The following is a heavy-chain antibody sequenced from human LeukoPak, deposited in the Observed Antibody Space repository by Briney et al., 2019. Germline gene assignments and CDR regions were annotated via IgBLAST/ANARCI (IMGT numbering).Heavy chain of an antibody. CDR1: GLAVSTNY. CDR3: ARDQRSESYYPWGWFDP. Sequence: PGGSLRLSCAASGLAVSTNYLSWVRQAPGKGLEWVSVLYSDGSTYYTDSVKGRFTISRDNSKNTLYLQMNSLRPEDTAVYYCARDQRSESYYPWGWFDPWGQGTLVTVSS. J-gene: IGHJ5*02. D-gene: IGHD1-26*01. CDR2: LYSDGST. V-gene: IGHV3-66*02.